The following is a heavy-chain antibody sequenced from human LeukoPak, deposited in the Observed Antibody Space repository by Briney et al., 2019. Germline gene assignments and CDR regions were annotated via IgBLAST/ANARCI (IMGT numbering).Heavy chain of an antibody. CDR1: GGSISSGGYY. J-gene: IGHJ4*02. Sequence: MASQTLSLTCTVSGGSISSGGYYWSWIRQHPGKGLEWIGYIYYSGSTYYNPSLKSRVTISVDTSKNQFSLKLSSVTAADTAVYYCARVSDLLWFGELFDYWGQGTLVTVSS. D-gene: IGHD3-10*01. CDR3: ARVSDLLWFGELFDY. CDR2: IYYSGST. V-gene: IGHV4-31*03.